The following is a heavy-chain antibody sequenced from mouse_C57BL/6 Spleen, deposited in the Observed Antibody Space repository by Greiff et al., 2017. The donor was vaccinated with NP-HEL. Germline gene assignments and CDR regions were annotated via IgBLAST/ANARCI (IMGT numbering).Heavy chain of an antibody. D-gene: IGHD1-1*01. CDR1: GFTFSSYA. Sequence: EVQLVESGGGLVKPGGSLKLSCAASGFTFSSYAMSWVRQTPEKRLEWVATISDGGSYTYYPDNVKGRFTISRDNAKNNLYLQMSHLKSEDTAMYYCARDLIYCGSSYGWYFDVWGTGTTVTVSS. CDR3: ARDLIYCGSSYGWYFDV. J-gene: IGHJ1*03. CDR2: ISDGGSYT. V-gene: IGHV5-4*01.